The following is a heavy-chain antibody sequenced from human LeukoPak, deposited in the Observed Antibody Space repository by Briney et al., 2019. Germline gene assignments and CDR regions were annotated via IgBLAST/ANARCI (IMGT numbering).Heavy chain of an antibody. J-gene: IGHJ4*02. D-gene: IGHD3-3*01. V-gene: IGHV4-59*01. Sequence: PSETLSLTCTASGGSISSYYWSWIRQPPGKGLEWIGYFYYSGSTNYNPSLKSRVTISVDTSKNQFSLKLSSVTAADTAVYYCARAVLRFLEWLPNSDYFDYWGQGTLVTVSS. CDR1: GGSISSYY. CDR2: FYYSGST. CDR3: ARAVLRFLEWLPNSDYFDY.